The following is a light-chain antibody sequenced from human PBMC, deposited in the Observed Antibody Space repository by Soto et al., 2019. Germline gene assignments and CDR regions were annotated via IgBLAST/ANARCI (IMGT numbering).Light chain of an antibody. CDR2: GAS. Sequence: EFVLTQSPGTLSLSAVGRVTLTCRASQSVPSNYLARYQQKPGQAPRLLIHGASTRATGIPDRFSGSGSGTDFTLTISRLEPEDFAVYYCQKYGRSPLTFGGGTKVDIK. CDR3: QKYGRSPLT. J-gene: IGKJ4*01. CDR1: QSVPSNY. V-gene: IGKV3-20*01.